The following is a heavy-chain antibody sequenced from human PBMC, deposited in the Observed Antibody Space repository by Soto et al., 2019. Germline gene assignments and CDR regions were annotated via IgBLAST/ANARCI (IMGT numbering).Heavy chain of an antibody. CDR1: GFTFSSYA. V-gene: IGHV3-23*01. CDR2: ISGSGGCT. D-gene: IGHD1-26*01. CDR3: AKRASGSDFDY. J-gene: IGHJ4*02. Sequence: EVQLLESGGGLVQPGGSLRLSCAASGFTFSSYAMNWVRQAPGKGLEWVSVISGSGGCTYYADSVKGRFTISRDNSKNTLYLQMKSLGAEDTAVYYCAKRASGSDFDYWGQGTLVTVSS.